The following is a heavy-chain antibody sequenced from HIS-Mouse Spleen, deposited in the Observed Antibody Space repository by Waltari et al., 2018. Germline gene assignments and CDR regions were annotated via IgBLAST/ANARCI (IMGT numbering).Heavy chain of an antibody. D-gene: IGHD3-3*01. Sequence: QVQLQESGPGLVKPSETLSLTCTVSGYSISSCYYCGWIRQPPGKGLEWIGSIYHSGSTYYNPSLKSRVTISVDTSKNQFSLKLSSVTAADTAVYYCARADDFWSGSFDYWGQGTLVTVSS. CDR1: GYSISSCYY. CDR3: ARADDFWSGSFDY. J-gene: IGHJ4*02. CDR2: IYHSGST. V-gene: IGHV4-38-2*02.